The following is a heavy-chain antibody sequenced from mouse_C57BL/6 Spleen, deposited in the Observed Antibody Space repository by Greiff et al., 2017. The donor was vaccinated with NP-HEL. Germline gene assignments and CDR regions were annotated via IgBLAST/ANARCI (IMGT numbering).Heavy chain of an antibody. J-gene: IGHJ4*01. D-gene: IGHD2-4*01. CDR2: IDPSDSYT. V-gene: IGHV1-69*01. CDR1: GYTFTSYW. CDR3: ARGLDDYGAMDY. Sequence: QVQLKQPGAELVMPGASVKLSCKASGYTFTSYWMHWVKQRPGQGLEWIGEIDPSDSYTNYNQKFKGKSTLTVDKSSSTAYMQLSSLTSEDSAVYYCARGLDDYGAMDYWGQGTSVTVSS.